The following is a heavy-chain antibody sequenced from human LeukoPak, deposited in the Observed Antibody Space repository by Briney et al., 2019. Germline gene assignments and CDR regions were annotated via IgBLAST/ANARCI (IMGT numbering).Heavy chain of an antibody. J-gene: IGHJ3*02. CDR1: GFIFDDYG. CDR3: ARDLGYKDYVSAFDI. D-gene: IGHD5-24*01. V-gene: IGHV3-20*04. CDR2: INWIGGST. Sequence: GGSLRLSCAASGFIFDDYGMTWVRQTPGKGLEGVSGINWIGGSTGYADSVKGRFTISRDTAKNSLYLHMNSLRAEDTALYFCARDLGYKDYVSAFDIWGQGTMVTVSS.